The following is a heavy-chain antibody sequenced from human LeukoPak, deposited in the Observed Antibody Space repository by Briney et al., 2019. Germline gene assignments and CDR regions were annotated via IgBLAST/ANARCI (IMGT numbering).Heavy chain of an antibody. CDR2: IYSGGST. J-gene: IGHJ4*02. CDR3: ARDRGSGVYYFDY. Sequence: PGGSLRLSCAASGFTVSSNYMSWVSQAPGKGLEWVSVIYSGGSTYYADSVKGRFTISRDNSKNTPYLQMNSLRAEDTAVYYCARDRGSGVYYFDYWGQGTLVTVSS. D-gene: IGHD3-10*01. V-gene: IGHV3-53*01. CDR1: GFTVSSNY.